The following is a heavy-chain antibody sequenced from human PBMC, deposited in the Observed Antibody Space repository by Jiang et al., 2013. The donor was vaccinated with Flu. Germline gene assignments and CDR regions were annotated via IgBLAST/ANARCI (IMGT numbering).Heavy chain of an antibody. J-gene: IGHJ5*02. D-gene: IGHD3-10*01. CDR2: IKQDGSEK. CDR3: ARDVIGDNWFDP. V-gene: IGHV3-7*01. Sequence: LEWVANIKQDGSEKYYVDSVKGRFTISRDNAKNSLYLQMNSLRAEDTAVYYCARDVIGDNWFDPWGQGTLVTVSS.